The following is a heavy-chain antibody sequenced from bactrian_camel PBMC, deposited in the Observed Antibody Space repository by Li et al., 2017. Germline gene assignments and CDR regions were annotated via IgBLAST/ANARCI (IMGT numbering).Heavy chain of an antibody. CDR3: AAGGRRDVYNSVCDSYRY. CDR1: RYLFSGSFC. J-gene: IGHJ4*01. CDR2: IGAYGRV. Sequence: HVQLVESGGGSVQAGGSLRLSCAASRYLFSGSFCMGWFRQAPGKLREAVATIGAYGRVRYADSVKGRFTISTDNARNTLSLQMNSLSPEDTAMYFCAAGGRRDVYNSVCDSYRYWGRGTQVTVS. D-gene: IGHD2*01. V-gene: IGHV3S53*01.